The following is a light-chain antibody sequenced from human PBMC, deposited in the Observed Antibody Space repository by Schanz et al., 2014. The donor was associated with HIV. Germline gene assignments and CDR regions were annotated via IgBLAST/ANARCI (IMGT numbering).Light chain of an antibody. CDR2: EAS. V-gene: IGKV1-33*01. Sequence: DIQMTQSPSTLSASVGDRVTITCQASQHINNYLNWYQQKPGKAPQLLINEASILETGVPSRFSGSGSGTDFTLTIISLQPEDIATYFCQQYENLPLTFGQGTKVEIK. J-gene: IGKJ1*01. CDR3: QQYENLPLT. CDR1: QHINNY.